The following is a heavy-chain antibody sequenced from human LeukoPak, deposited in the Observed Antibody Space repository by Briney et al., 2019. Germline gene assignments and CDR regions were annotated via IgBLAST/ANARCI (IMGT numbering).Heavy chain of an antibody. CDR1: GFTFSSYA. CDR3: AKDFALWSYELFSDY. D-gene: IGHD3-16*01. J-gene: IGHJ4*02. V-gene: IGHV3-23*01. CDR2: ISGSGGST. Sequence: GGSLRLSCAASGFTFSSYAMSWVRQAPGKGLEWVSAISGSGGSTYYADSVKGRFTISRGNSKNTLYLQMNSLRAEDTAVYYCAKDFALWSYELFSDYWGQGTLVTVSS.